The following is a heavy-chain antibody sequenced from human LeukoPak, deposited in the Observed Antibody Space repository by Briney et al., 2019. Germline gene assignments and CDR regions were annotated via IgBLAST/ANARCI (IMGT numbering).Heavy chain of an antibody. D-gene: IGHD3-16*02. CDR3: ARGTITFGGVIVPGDAFDI. V-gene: IGHV1-69*05. CDR2: IIPIFGTA. CDR1: GGTFSSYA. J-gene: IGHJ3*02. Sequence: SVKVSCKASGGTFSSYAISWVRQAPGQGLEWMGGIIPIFGTANYAQKFQGRVTMTRDTSISTAYMELSRLRSDDTAVYYCARGTITFGGVIVPGDAFDIWGQGTMVTVSS.